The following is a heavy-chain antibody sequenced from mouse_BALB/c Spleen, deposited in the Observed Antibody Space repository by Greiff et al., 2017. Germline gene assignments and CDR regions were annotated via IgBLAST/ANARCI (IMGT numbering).Heavy chain of an antibody. CDR2: IYPGSGNT. V-gene: IGHV1-77*01. CDR1: GYTFTDYY. Sequence: VQLQESGAELARPGASVKLSCKASGYTFTDYYINWVKQRTGQGLEWIGEIYPGSGNTYYNEKFKGKATLTADKSSSTAYMQLSSLTSEDSAVYFCARSYRYDRGYAMDYWGQGTSVTVSS. J-gene: IGHJ4*01. CDR3: ARSYRYDRGYAMDY. D-gene: IGHD2-14*01.